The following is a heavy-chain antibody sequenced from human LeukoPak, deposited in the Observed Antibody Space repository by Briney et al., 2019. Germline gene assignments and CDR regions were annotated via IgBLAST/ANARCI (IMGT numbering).Heavy chain of an antibody. V-gene: IGHV1-8*01. CDR3: AREFTYYYGSGSYKGTGFDP. J-gene: IGHJ5*02. D-gene: IGHD3-10*01. CDR2: MNTNSGNT. Sequence: GASVKVSCKASGYTFTSYDINWVRQATGQGGEWMGWMNTNSGNTGYAQKFQGRVTMTRKTSISTAYMELSSLRSEDTAVYYCAREFTYYYGSGSYKGTGFDPWGQGTLVTVSS. CDR1: GYTFTSYD.